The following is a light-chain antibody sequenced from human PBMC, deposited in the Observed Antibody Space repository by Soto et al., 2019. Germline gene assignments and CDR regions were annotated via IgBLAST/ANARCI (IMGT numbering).Light chain of an antibody. CDR2: GAS. Sequence: EIVMTQSPATLSVSPGERATLSCRASQSVSSNLVWYQQKPGQAPRLLIYGASTRATGIPARFSGSGSGTEITLTISSLQSQDFAVYYCQQYNNWPETFGQGTKVQIK. CDR1: QSVSSN. V-gene: IGKV3-15*01. CDR3: QQYNNWPET. J-gene: IGKJ1*01.